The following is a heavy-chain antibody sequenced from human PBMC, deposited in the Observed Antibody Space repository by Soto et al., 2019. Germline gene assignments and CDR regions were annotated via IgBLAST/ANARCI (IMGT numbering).Heavy chain of an antibody. V-gene: IGHV1-18*01. CDR2: ISAYNGNT. Sequence: ASVKVSCKASGYTFTSYGISWVRQAPGQGLEWMGWISAYNGNTNYAQKLQGRVTMTTDTSTSTAYMELRSLRSDDTAVYYCASAGGTPNPSVAGTEEYYYYMDXWGKGTTVTVSS. J-gene: IGHJ6*03. CDR3: ASAGGTPNPSVAGTEEYYYYMDX. D-gene: IGHD6-19*01. CDR1: GYTFTSYG.